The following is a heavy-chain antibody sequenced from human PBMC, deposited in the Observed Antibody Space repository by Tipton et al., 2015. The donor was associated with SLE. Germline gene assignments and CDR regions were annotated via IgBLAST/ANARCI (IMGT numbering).Heavy chain of an antibody. Sequence: RSLRLSCAASGFTFDDYAMHWVRQAPGKGLEWVSGISWNSGSIGYADSVKGRFTISRDNAKNSLYLQMSSLRADDTALYYCAKDRSRGWYGEPFDYWGQGTLVTVSS. V-gene: IGHV3-9*01. CDR3: AKDRSRGWYGEPFDY. CDR1: GFTFDDYA. CDR2: ISWNSGSI. J-gene: IGHJ4*02. D-gene: IGHD6-19*01.